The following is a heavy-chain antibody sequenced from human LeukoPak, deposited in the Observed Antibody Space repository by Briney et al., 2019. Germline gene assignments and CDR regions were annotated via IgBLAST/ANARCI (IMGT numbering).Heavy chain of an antibody. Sequence: GGSLRRSCAASGFTLSSHRMDWVRQAPGKGLEWVSSISSRSSFKDYADSVKGRFTISRDNAKNLLYLQMNSLRAEDTAVYFCAKDGGFWSDYSYFDYWGQGTQVTVSS. J-gene: IGHJ4*02. CDR2: ISSRSSFK. CDR1: GFTLSSHR. V-gene: IGHV3-21*06. CDR3: AKDGGFWSDYSYFDY. D-gene: IGHD3-3*01.